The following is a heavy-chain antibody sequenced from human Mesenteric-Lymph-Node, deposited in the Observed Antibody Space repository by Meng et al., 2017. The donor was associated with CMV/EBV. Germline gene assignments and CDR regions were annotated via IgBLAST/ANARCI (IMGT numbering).Heavy chain of an antibody. V-gene: IGHV1-46*01. D-gene: IGHD2-8*01. CDR3: ARSVDHCTNGVCPLPNDY. Sequence: TFTSYYMQWVRQAPGQGLEWMGIINPSGGSTSYAQKFQGRVTMTRDTSTSTVYMELSSLRSEDTAVYYCARSVDHCTNGVCPLPNDYWGQGTLVTVSS. CDR2: INPSGGST. J-gene: IGHJ4*02. CDR1: TFTSYY.